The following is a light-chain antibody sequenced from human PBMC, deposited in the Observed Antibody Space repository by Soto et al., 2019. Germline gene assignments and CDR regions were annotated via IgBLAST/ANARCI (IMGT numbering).Light chain of an antibody. Sequence: QSVLTQPPSVSGAPGQRVTISCTGNSPNLGAGYDVHWYQQLPGAAPKLVIFGNRNRPSGVPERFSGSKCGASACLGITGLRAEDEADYYCQAYDYSLTASVFGGGSQLTVL. V-gene: IGLV1-40*01. J-gene: IGLJ3*02. CDR1: SPNLGAGYD. CDR2: GNR. CDR3: QAYDYSLTASV.